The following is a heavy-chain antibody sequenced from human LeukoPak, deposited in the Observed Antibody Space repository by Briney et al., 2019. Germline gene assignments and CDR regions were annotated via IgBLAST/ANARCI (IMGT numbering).Heavy chain of an antibody. V-gene: IGHV3-23*01. CDR3: AKRYYDYVWESYYFDY. CDR2: ISGSGGST. J-gene: IGHJ4*02. Sequence: GGSLRLSCAASGFTFSSYAMSWVRQAPGKGLVWGSVISGSGGSTYYADSVKGRFTISRDNSRDTLYLQMNSLRGEDTAVYYCAKRYYDYVWESYYFDYWGQGTPVTVSS. CDR1: GFTFSSYA. D-gene: IGHD3-16*01.